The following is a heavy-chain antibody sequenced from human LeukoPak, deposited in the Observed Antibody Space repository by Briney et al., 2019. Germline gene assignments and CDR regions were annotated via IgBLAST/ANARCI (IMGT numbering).Heavy chain of an antibody. Sequence: AETLSLTCTVSGGSISSYYWSWIRQPPGKGPEWIGYIYYSGSTNYNPSLKSRVTISVDTSKNLFSLKLNSVTAADTAVYYCARGALLGWFDPWGQGTLVTVSS. J-gene: IGHJ5*02. CDR1: GGSISSYY. V-gene: IGHV4-59*01. D-gene: IGHD2-21*01. CDR2: IYYSGST. CDR3: ARGALLGWFDP.